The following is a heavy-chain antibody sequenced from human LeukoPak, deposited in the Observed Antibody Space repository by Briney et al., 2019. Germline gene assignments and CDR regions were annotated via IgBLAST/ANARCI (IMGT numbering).Heavy chain of an antibody. V-gene: IGHV3-23*01. CDR1: GFTFSSYG. CDR3: AKDYDSSGYYSEGVGDY. CDR2: ISGSGGST. Sequence: GGSLRLSCAASGFTFSSYGMSWVRQAPGKGLEWVSAISGSGGSTYYADSVKGRFTISRDNSKNTLYLQMNSLRAEDTAVYYCAKDYDSSGYYSEGVGDYWGQGTLVTVSS. J-gene: IGHJ4*02. D-gene: IGHD3-22*01.